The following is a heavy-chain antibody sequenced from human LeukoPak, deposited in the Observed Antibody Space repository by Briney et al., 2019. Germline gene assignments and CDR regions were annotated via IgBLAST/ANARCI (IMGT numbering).Heavy chain of an antibody. CDR1: GGSISTYY. CDR3: ARAPEFSSGWLLGC. Sequence: SETLSLTCTVSGGSISTYYWSWIRQSAGKGLEWIGRIHTSGSTDYNPSLRSRVTMSVDTSKNQFSLKVSSVTAADTGIYYCARAPEFSSGWLLGCWGQGSLVTVSS. V-gene: IGHV4-4*07. J-gene: IGHJ4*02. CDR2: IHTSGST. D-gene: IGHD6-19*01.